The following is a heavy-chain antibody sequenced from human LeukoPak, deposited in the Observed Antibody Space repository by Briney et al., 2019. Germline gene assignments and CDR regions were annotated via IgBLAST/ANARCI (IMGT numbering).Heavy chain of an antibody. V-gene: IGHV1-2*02. CDR3: ARALDITMVRGVIFNLHEQTPYDY. CDR2: INPNSGGT. CDR1: GYTFTGYY. D-gene: IGHD3-10*01. J-gene: IGHJ4*02. Sequence: AASVKVSCKASGYTFTGYYMHWVRQAPGQGLEWMGWINPNSGGTNYAQKFQGRVTMTRDTSISTAYMELSRLRSDDTAVYYCARALDITMVRGVIFNLHEQTPYDYWGQGTLVTVSS.